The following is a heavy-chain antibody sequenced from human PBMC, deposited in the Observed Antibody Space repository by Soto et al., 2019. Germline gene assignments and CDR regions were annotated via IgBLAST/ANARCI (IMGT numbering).Heavy chain of an antibody. CDR2: ISSSSSYI. J-gene: IGHJ3*02. V-gene: IGHV3-21*01. CDR1: GFTFSSYS. CDR3: ARDLVGVQKGAFDI. D-gene: IGHD2-2*01. Sequence: GGSLRLSCAASGFTFSSYSMNWVRQAPGKGLEWVSSISSSSSYIYYADSVKGRFTISRDNAKNSLYLQMNSLRAEDTAVYYCARDLVGVQKGAFDIWGQGTMVTVSS.